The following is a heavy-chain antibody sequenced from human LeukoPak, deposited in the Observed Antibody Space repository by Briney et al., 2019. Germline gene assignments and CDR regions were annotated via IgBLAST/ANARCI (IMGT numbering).Heavy chain of an antibody. CDR3: ARSLQLGVNWIDP. CDR2: ISSSSTTYI. Sequence: PGGSLRLSCAASGFTFSSYSMNWVRQAPGKGLEWVSFISSSSTTYIHYADSVKGRFTISRDNAKNSLYLQMNSLGAEDTAVYYCARSLQLGVNWIDPWGQGTLVTVSS. D-gene: IGHD1-26*01. J-gene: IGHJ5*02. V-gene: IGHV3-21*01. CDR1: GFTFSSYS.